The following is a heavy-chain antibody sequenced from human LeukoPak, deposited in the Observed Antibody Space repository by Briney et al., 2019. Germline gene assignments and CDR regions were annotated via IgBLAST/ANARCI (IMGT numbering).Heavy chain of an antibody. CDR2: ISGSGGST. Sequence: PGGSLRLSCAASGFTFSSYAMSWVRQAPGKGLEWVSAISGSGGSTYYADSVKGRFTISRDNSKNTLYLQMNSLRAEDTAVYYCAIDPYYDILTGHSPFDYWGQGTLVTVSA. CDR1: GFTFSSYA. D-gene: IGHD3-9*01. V-gene: IGHV3-23*01. J-gene: IGHJ4*02. CDR3: AIDPYYDILTGHSPFDY.